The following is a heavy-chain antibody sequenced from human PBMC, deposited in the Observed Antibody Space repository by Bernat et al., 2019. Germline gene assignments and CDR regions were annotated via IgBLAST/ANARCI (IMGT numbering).Heavy chain of an antibody. Sequence: QVQLQESGPGLVKPSETLSLTCTVSGGSISSYYWSWIRQPPGKGLEWIGYIYYSGSTNYNPSLKSRVTISVDTSKNQFSLKLSSVTAADTAVYYCARQPSRIAAPTYFDYWGQGTLVTVSS. J-gene: IGHJ4*02. CDR3: ARQPSRIAAPTYFDY. V-gene: IGHV4-59*08. CDR2: IYYSGST. D-gene: IGHD6-13*01. CDR1: GGSISSYY.